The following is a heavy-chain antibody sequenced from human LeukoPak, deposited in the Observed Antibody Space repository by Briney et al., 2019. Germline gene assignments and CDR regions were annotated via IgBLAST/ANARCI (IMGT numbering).Heavy chain of an antibody. CDR3: ARVGSSSWYGAIDY. J-gene: IGHJ4*02. D-gene: IGHD6-13*01. CDR1: GGSISSGGYY. V-gene: IGHV4-61*08. CDR2: IYYSGST. Sequence: SETLSLTCAVSGGSISSGGYYWSWIRQPPGKGLEWIGYIYYSGSTNYNPSLKSRVTISVDTSKNQFSLKLSSVTAADAAVYYCARVGSSSWYGAIDYWGQGTLVTVSS.